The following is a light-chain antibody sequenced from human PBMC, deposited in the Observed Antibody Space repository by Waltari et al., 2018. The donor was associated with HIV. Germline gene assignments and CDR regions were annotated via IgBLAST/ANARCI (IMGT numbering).Light chain of an antibody. CDR1: QSVNTW. V-gene: IGKV1-5*03. CDR2: KAS. CDR3: QQYNSYPWT. J-gene: IGKJ1*01. Sequence: DIQMTQSPSTLSASVGDRVTVTSRASQSVNTWLAWYQQSPGKAPKLLISKASSLPSGVPSRFSGSGSGTEFTLTITSLQPDDFAMYYCQQYNSYPWTFGQGTKLDIK.